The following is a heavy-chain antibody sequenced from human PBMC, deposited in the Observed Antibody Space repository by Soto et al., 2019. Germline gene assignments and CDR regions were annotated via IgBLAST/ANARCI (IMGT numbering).Heavy chain of an antibody. CDR2: ITSGSSFI. Sequence: GSLRLSCVGSAFTFSSYSLNWVRQAPGKGLEWVSSITSGSSFIDYADSVKGRFTISRDKSKNTLYLQMNSLRAEDTAVYYCARVRTPYYYYGMDVWGQGTTVTVSS. CDR1: AFTFSSYS. V-gene: IGHV3-21*01. J-gene: IGHJ6*02. CDR3: ARVRTPYYYYGMDV.